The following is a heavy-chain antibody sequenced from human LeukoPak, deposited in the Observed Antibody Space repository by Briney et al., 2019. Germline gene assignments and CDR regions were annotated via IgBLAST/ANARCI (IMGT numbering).Heavy chain of an antibody. CDR3: AKVTYDYVWGSYET. CDR2: ISFDGSNQ. J-gene: IGHJ5*02. Sequence: PGGSLRLSCAASGFTFNNYGMHWVRQAPGKGLEWVTVISFDGSNQYYVDSVKGRFTISRDNSKNTVYLQMNSLRAEDTAVYYCAKVTYDYVWGSYETWGQGNLVTVSP. CDR1: GFTFNNYG. D-gene: IGHD3-16*01. V-gene: IGHV3-30*18.